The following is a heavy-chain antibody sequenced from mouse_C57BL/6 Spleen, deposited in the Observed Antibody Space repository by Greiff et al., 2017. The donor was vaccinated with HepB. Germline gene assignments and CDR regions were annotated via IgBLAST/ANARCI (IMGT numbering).Heavy chain of an antibody. CDR3: AKGGGLLVVYYYAMDD. V-gene: IGHV2-2*01. D-gene: IGHD1-1*01. J-gene: IGHJ4*01. Sequence: QVQLQQSGPGLVQPSQSLSITCTVSGFSLTSYGVHWVRQSPGKGLEWLGVIWSGGSTDDNAAFISRLSISKDNSKSQVFFKMNSLQADDTAIYYCAKGGGLLVVYYYAMDDGGQGTSVTVSS. CDR2: IWSGGST. CDR1: GFSLTSYG.